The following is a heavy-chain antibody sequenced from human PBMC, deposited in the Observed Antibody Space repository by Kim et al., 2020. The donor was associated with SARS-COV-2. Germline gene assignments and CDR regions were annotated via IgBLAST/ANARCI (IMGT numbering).Heavy chain of an antibody. CDR3: ARHRPGIGFSVYYYGMDV. J-gene: IGHJ6*02. CDR2: IDPSDSYT. D-gene: IGHD6-13*01. CDR1: GYSFTSYW. V-gene: IGHV5-10-1*01. Sequence: GESLKISCKGSGYSFTSYWISWVRQMPGKGLEWMGRIDPSDSYTNYSPSFQGHVTISADKSISTGYLQWSSLKASDTAMYYCARHRPGIGFSVYYYGMDVWGQGTTVTVSS.